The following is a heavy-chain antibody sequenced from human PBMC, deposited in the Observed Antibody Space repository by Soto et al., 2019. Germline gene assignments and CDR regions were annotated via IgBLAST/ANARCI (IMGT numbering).Heavy chain of an antibody. D-gene: IGHD4-17*01. CDR3: ARQPDYGGNSIWYFDL. CDR1: GGSISSSSYY. J-gene: IGHJ2*01. Sequence: QLQLQESGPGLVKPSETLSLTCTVSGGSISSSSYYWGWIRQPPGKGLEWIGSIYYSGSTYYNPSLKSRVSISVDPSKNQFSLKLSSVTAADTAVYYCARQPDYGGNSIWYFDLWGRGTLVTVSS. CDR2: IYYSGST. V-gene: IGHV4-39*01.